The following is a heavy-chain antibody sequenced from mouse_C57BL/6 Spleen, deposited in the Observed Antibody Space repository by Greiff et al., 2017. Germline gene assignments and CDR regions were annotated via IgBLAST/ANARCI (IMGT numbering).Heavy chain of an antibody. V-gene: IGHV1-53*01. D-gene: IGHD1-1*01. Sequence: VQLQQPGTELVKPGASVKLSCKASGYTFTSYWMHWVKQRPGQGLEWIGNINPSNGGTNYNEKFKSKATLTVDKSSSTAYMQLSSLTSEDSAVYYCAREKFITTNYFDYWGQGTTLTVSS. CDR1: GYTFTSYW. CDR3: AREKFITTNYFDY. J-gene: IGHJ2*01. CDR2: INPSNGGT.